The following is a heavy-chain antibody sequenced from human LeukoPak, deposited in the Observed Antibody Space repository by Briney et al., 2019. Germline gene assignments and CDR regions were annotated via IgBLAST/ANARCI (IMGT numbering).Heavy chain of an antibody. CDR1: GGSFSGYY. Sequence: PSETLSLTCAVYGGSFSGYYWSWIRQPPGKGLEWIGEINHSGSTNYNPSLKSRVTISVDTSKNQFSLKLSSVTAADTAVYYCASLTSPGIAAAGSDGMDVWGQGTTVTVPS. CDR2: INHSGST. D-gene: IGHD6-13*01. CDR3: ASLTSPGIAAAGSDGMDV. J-gene: IGHJ6*02. V-gene: IGHV4-34*01.